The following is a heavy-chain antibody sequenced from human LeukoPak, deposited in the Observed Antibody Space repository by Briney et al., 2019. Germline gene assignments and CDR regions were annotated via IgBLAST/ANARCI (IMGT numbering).Heavy chain of an antibody. CDR2: ISVINNGNT. D-gene: IGHD2-21*02. CDR3: SREFPFCGADCFSGVFDI. J-gene: IGHJ3*02. CDR1: GYTFSSYG. V-gene: IGHV1-18*01. Sequence: ASVKVSCKASGYTFSSYGINWVRQAPGQGLEWMGWISVINNGNTRYAQNFQGRLTMTTDTSTTTAYMELRSLRSDDTAVYYCSREFPFCGADCFSGVFDIWGQGTVVTVS.